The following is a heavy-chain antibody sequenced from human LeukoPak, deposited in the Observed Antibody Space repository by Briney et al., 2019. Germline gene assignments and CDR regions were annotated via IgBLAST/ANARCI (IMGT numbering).Heavy chain of an antibody. CDR2: INPSGGST. D-gene: IGHD4-17*01. V-gene: IGHV1-46*01. Sequence: ASVKVSCKASGYTFTSYYMHWVRQAPGQGLEWMGIINPSGGSTSYAQKFQGRVTMTRDTSTSTVYMELSSLRSEDTAVYYCARDSYDGDYAPYFDYWGQGTLVTVSS. CDR3: ARDSYDGDYAPYFDY. J-gene: IGHJ4*02. CDR1: GYTFTSYY.